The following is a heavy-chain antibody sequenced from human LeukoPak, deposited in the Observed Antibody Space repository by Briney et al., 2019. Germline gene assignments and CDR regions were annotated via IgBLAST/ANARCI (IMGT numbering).Heavy chain of an antibody. J-gene: IGHJ4*02. CDR3: ARGRIGIAAALFDY. D-gene: IGHD6-13*01. CDR2: ISSSSSYI. Sequence: PGGSLRLSCAASGFTFSSYSMNWVRQAPGKGLEWVSSISSSSSYIYYADSVKGRFTSSRDNAKNSLYLQMNSLRAEDTAVYYCARGRIGIAAALFDYWGQGTLVTVSS. V-gene: IGHV3-21*01. CDR1: GFTFSSYS.